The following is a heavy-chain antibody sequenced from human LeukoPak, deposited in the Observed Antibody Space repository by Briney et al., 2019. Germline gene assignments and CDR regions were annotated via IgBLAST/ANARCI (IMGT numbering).Heavy chain of an antibody. V-gene: IGHV3-23*01. CDR3: AKDRTTPFDY. CDR2: ISGGGGTT. J-gene: IGHJ4*02. Sequence: GGSLRLSCAASGFTFSSYAMSWVRQAPGKGLEWVSSISGGGGTTYYADSVKGRFTISRDTSKNTLYLQMNSLRAEDTAVYYCAKDRTTPFDYWGQGTLVTASS. CDR1: GFTFSSYA. D-gene: IGHD2/OR15-2a*01.